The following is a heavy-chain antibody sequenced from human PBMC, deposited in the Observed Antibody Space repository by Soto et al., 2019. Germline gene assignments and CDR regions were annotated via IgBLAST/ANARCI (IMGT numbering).Heavy chain of an antibody. Sequence: EVQLVESGGGLVQPGGSLRLSCAASGFTFSSYWMTWVRQAPGKGLEWVANIKQDGSEKYYVDSVKGRFAISRDNAENPLILQMNDLTAADTAVYDRARNESIFGMVRSLYYYIDGRGKGDTVTVSS. CDR2: IKQDGSEK. J-gene: IGHJ6*03. CDR3: ARNESIFGMVRSLYYYIDG. CDR1: GFTFSSYW. V-gene: IGHV3-7*01. D-gene: IGHD3-3*01.